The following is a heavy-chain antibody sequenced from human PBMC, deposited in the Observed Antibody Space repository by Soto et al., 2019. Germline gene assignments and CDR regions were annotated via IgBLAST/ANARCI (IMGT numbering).Heavy chain of an antibody. CDR1: GGSISRGDYY. CDR3: AKWANRRTYYYDSSGPNWFDH. J-gene: IGHJ5*02. CDR2: IYYSGST. Sequence: PSETLSLTCTVSGGSISRGDYYWSWIRQPPGKGLEWIGYIYYSGSTYYNPSLKSRVTISVDTSKNQFSLKLSSVTAADTAVYYCAKWANRRTYYYDSSGPNWFDHWGQGTRVTVSS. D-gene: IGHD3-22*01. V-gene: IGHV4-30-4*01.